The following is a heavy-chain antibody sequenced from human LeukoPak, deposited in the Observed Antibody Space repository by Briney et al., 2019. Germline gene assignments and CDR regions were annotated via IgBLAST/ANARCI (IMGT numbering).Heavy chain of an antibody. Sequence: ASVKVSCKASDYTFTSYGISWVRQAPGQGLEWMGWISAYNGNTNYAQKLQGRVTMTTDTSTSTAYMELRSLRSDDTAVYYCAREGPNYYDSSGYLGPDYWGQGTLVTVSS. D-gene: IGHD3-22*01. CDR2: ISAYNGNT. V-gene: IGHV1-18*01. CDR1: DYTFTSYG. J-gene: IGHJ4*02. CDR3: AREGPNYYDSSGYLGPDY.